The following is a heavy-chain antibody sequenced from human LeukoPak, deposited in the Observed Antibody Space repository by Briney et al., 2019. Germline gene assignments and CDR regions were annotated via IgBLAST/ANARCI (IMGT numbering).Heavy chain of an antibody. CDR3: ARVSPADYDILTGYLYYFDY. CDR2: ISSSSSYI. D-gene: IGHD3-9*01. CDR1: GFTFSSYA. Sequence: GGSLRLSCAASGFTFSSYAMSWVRQAPGKGLEWVSSISSSSSYIYYADSVKGRFTISRDNAKNSLYLQMNSLRAEDTAVYYCARVSPADYDILTGYLYYFDYWGQGTLVTVSS. J-gene: IGHJ4*02. V-gene: IGHV3-21*01.